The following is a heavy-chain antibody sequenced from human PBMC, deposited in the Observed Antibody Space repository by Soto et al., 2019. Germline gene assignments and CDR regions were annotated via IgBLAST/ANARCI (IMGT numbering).Heavy chain of an antibody. V-gene: IGHV4-4*02. J-gene: IGHJ5*02. CDR3: ARGGEISMVRGVPNWFDP. D-gene: IGHD3-10*01. Sequence: QVQLQESGPGLVKPSGTLSLTCAVSGGSISSSNWWSWVRQPPGKGLEWIGEIYHSGSTNYNPSLKGRVTISVDKSTNQFSLKLSSVTAADTAVYYCARGGEISMVRGVPNWFDPWGQGTLVTVSS. CDR1: GGSISSSNW. CDR2: IYHSGST.